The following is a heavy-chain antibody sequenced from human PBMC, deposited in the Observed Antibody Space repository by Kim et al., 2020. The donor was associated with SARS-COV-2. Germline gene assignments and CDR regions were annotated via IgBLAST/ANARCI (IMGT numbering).Heavy chain of an antibody. CDR3: ARLWTGRSFDP. CDR2: XDPTGSYT. D-gene: IGHD1-1*01. Sequence: GESLKISCQGSGYKFTNYWITWVRQXPGKXLEXXXRXDPTGSYTNYSPSLQGXVTISAXRSISTAYLNWSSLRAXXTALYYWARLWTGRSFDPWGQGTLV. J-gene: IGHJ5*02. V-gene: IGHV5-10-1*01. CDR1: GYKFTNYW.